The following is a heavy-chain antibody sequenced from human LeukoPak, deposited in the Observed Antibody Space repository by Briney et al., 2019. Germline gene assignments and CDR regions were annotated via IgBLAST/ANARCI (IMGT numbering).Heavy chain of an antibody. Sequence: ASVKVSCKTSGYTFIGYYIHWVRQAPGQGLEWMGWINPYNADTNYAQKFQGRVTMTRDKSISTAYMELSRLTSDDTAVYYCATAEFPLSEMGAPVYWGQGTLVTVSS. J-gene: IGHJ4*02. CDR1: GYTFIGYY. V-gene: IGHV1-2*02. D-gene: IGHD1-26*01. CDR3: ATAEFPLSEMGAPVY. CDR2: INPYNADT.